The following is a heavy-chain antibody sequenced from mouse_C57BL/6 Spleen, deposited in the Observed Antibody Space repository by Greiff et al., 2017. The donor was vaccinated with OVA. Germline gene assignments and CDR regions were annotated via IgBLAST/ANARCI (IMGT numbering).Heavy chain of an antibody. CDR1: GFSFNTYA. J-gene: IGHJ2*01. CDR3: VRQWDYFDY. V-gene: IGHV10-1*01. Sequence: DVHLVESGGGLVQPKGSLKLSCAASGFSFNTYAMNWVRQAPGKGLEWVARIRSKSNNYATYYADSVKDRFTISRDDSESMLYLQMNNLKTEDTAMYYCVRQWDYFDYWGQGTTLTVSS. CDR2: IRSKSNNYAT.